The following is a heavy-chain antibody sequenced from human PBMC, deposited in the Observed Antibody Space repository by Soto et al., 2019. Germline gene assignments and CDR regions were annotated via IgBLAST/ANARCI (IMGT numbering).Heavy chain of an antibody. CDR2: INAGNGNT. CDR3: ARVKGYCSGGSCYSDAFDI. V-gene: IGHV1-3*01. D-gene: IGHD2-15*01. J-gene: IGHJ3*02. Sequence: ASVKVSCKASGHTFTSYAMHWVRQAPGQRLEWMGWINAGNGNTKYSQKFQGRVTITRDTSASTAYMELSSLRSEDTAVYYCARVKGYCSGGSCYSDAFDIWGQGTMVTVSS. CDR1: GHTFTSYA.